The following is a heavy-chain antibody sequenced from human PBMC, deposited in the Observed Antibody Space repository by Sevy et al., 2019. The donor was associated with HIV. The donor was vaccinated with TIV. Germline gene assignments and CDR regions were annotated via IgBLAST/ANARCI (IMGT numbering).Heavy chain of an antibody. CDR3: STDPICVLLATEGMDV. D-gene: IGHD2-15*01. V-gene: IGHV3-15*01. Sequence: GGSLRLSCAASGFTFTYAWMTWVRQAPGRGLEWVGRIKSRAAGGATDYAVPVKGRVTISRDDPKNMLYLQMNSLKTEDTAVYYCSTDPICVLLATEGMDVWGQGTTVTVS. J-gene: IGHJ6*02. CDR2: IKSRAAGGAT. CDR1: GFTFTYAW.